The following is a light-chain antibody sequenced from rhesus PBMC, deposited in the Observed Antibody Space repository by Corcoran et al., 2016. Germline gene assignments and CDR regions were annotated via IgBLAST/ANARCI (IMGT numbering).Light chain of an antibody. CDR3: LQSSNWWT. CDR1: QSGSRY. CDR2: GAT. V-gene: IGKV3-24*04. Sequence: EIVMTQSPATLALSPGERATLSCRASQSGSRYLAWYQQKPGQAPRLLIYGATSRATAIPDRFSGSGSGTEFTLTISSLEPEDVGVYFSLQSSNWWTFGQGTKVEIK. J-gene: IGKJ1*01.